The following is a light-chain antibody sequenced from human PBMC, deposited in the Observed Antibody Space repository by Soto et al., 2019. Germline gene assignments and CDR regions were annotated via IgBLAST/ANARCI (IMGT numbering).Light chain of an antibody. V-gene: IGKV3-20*01. CDR1: QSVRSTY. CDR3: QQYGNSPLT. J-gene: IGKJ4*01. Sequence: EIVLTQSPGTLSLSPGERATLSCRASQSVRSTYLAWYQQKPGQAPRLLIYGASSRATGIPDRFSGSGSGTDFTHTISGLEPEDFAVYYCQQYGNSPLTFGGGTKVEIK. CDR2: GAS.